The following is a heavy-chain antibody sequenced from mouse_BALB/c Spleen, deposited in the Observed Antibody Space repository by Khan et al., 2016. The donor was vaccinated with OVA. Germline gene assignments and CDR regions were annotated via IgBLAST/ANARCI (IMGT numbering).Heavy chain of an antibody. CDR1: GYTFSTYW. V-gene: IGHV1-7*01. CDR2: INPSSGYT. J-gene: IGHJ2*01. Sequence: VELVESGAELAKPGASVKMSCKASGYTFSTYWIHWVKQWPGQGLEWIGYINPSSGYTYYNQTFNDKATLTTDKSSSTAYMQLSSLTSEDSAVYYCARERIDYWGQGTTLTVSS. CDR3: ARERIDY.